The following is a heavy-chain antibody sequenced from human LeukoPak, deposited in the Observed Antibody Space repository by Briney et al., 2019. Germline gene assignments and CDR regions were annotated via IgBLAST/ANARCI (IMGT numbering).Heavy chain of an antibody. CDR2: IKQDGSER. J-gene: IGHJ3*02. CDR1: GFTFSMYW. V-gene: IGHV3-7*01. Sequence: PGGSLRLSCAASGFTFSMYWMSWVRQAPGKGLEWVANIKQDGSERKYVDSVKGRFTISRDNTKNSLYLQMNSLRAEDTAVYYCARDRNYYDSSGWNFDAFDIWGQGTMVTVSS. CDR3: ARDRNYYDSSGWNFDAFDI. D-gene: IGHD3-22*01.